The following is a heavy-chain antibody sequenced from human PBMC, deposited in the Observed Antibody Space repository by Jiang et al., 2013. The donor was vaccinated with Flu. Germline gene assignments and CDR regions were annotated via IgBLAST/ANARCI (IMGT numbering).Heavy chain of an antibody. CDR3: ARGGIAVAGIWRADSPIGEL. CDR2: INTNTGNP. Sequence: QSGSELKKPGASVKVSCKASGYTFTSYAMNWVRQAPGQGLEWMGWINTNTGNPTYAQGFTGRFVFSLDTSVSTAYLQISSLKAEDTAVYYCARGGIAVAGIWRADSPIGELWGQGTLVTVSS. CDR1: GYTFTSYA. V-gene: IGHV7-4-1*02. J-gene: IGHJ4*02. D-gene: IGHD6-19*01.